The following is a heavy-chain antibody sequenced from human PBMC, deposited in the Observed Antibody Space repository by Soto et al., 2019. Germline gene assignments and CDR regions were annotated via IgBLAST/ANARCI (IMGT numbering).Heavy chain of an antibody. CDR3: AKLSGTGSTCYFPGWFDR. Sequence: SETQSLTCTVSGDSISGGAYFWSWIRQPPGKGLEWIANVYYSGSSYYNPSLKSRLTISVDTTKNQFSLQLKSMPAADTAVYYCAKLSGTGSTCYFPGWFDRRGQRTMGTASS. D-gene: IGHD2-21*02. CDR1: GDSISGGAYF. V-gene: IGHV4-31*03. CDR2: VYYSGSS. J-gene: IGHJ5*02.